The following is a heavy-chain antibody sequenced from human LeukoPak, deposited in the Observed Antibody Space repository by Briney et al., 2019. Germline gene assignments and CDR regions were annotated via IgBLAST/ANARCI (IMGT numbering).Heavy chain of an antibody. J-gene: IGHJ4*02. CDR2: INHSGST. Sequence: SETLSLTCAVYGGSFSGYYWSWIRQPPGKGLEWIGEINHSGSTNYNPSLKGRVTISVDTSKNQFSLELSSVTAADTAVYYCARKGITIFGVVKGFDYWGQGTLVTVSS. CDR3: ARKGITIFGVVKGFDY. V-gene: IGHV4-34*01. CDR1: GGSFSGYY. D-gene: IGHD3-3*01.